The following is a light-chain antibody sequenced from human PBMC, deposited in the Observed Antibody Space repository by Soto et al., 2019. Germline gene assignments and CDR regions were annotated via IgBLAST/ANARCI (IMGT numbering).Light chain of an antibody. J-gene: IGLJ2*01. Sequence: QAVVTQPPSVSGAPGQRVTISCTGSSSNIGAGYDVHWYQQLPGTAPKLLIYGNSNRPSGVPDRFSGSKSGTSASLAITGLQAEEDADYYCQSYDSSRSEVFGGGTKLTVL. CDR3: QSYDSSRSEV. CDR1: SSNIGAGYD. V-gene: IGLV1-40*01. CDR2: GNS.